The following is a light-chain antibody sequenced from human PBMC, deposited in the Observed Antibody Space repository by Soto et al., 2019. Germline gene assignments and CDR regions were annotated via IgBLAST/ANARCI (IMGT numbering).Light chain of an antibody. V-gene: IGLV1-40*01. CDR2: GYI. Sequence: QSVLTQPPSVSGAPGQRVTISCTGSSSNIGAGYDVHWYQQLPGTAPKLLIYGYITRPSGVPGRFSGSKSGTSASLASTGLQAEDEADYYCQSFDSNLSGHVVFGGGTKVTVL. J-gene: IGLJ2*01. CDR3: QSFDSNLSGHVV. CDR1: SSNIGAGYD.